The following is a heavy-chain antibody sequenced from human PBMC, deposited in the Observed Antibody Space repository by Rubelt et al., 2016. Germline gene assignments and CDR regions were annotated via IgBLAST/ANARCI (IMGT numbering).Heavy chain of an antibody. V-gene: IGHV4-34*02. CDR2: INHSGYT. Sequence: QVQLQQWGAGLLKPSETLSLTCAVYGGSFSDYFCNWIRQPPGKGLEWIGEINHSGYTDYNPSLKSRVTLSVDTSKNQFSLKLTSVTAADTAVYYCARGRSAFDIWGQGTMVTVSS. J-gene: IGHJ3*02. CDR1: GGSFSDYF. CDR3: ARGRSAFDI.